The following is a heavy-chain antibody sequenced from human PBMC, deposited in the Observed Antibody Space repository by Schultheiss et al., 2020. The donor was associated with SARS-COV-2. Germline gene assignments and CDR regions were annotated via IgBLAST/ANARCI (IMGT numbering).Heavy chain of an antibody. CDR1: GGSFSGYY. CDR2: INHSGST. J-gene: IGHJ3*02. V-gene: IGHV4-34*01. D-gene: IGHD6-19*01. CDR3: ARLIAVAGTRAFDI. Sequence: GSLRLSCAVYGGSFSGYYWSWIRQPPGKGLEWIGEINHSGSTNYNPSLKSRVTISVDTSKNQFSLKLSSVTAADTAVYYCARLIAVAGTRAFDIWGQGTMVTVSS.